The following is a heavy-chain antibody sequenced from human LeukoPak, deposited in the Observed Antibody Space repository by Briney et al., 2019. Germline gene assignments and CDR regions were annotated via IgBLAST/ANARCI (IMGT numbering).Heavy chain of an antibody. J-gene: IGHJ5*02. CDR2: IYPGDSDT. CDR3: ARRYCSGGSCYSWFDP. V-gene: IGHV5-51*01. CDR1: GYSFTSYW. D-gene: IGHD2-15*01. Sequence: GESLKISCKGSGYSFTSYWIGWVRQMPGKGLEWMGIIYPGDSDTRYSPSFQGQVTISAGKSISTAYLQWSSLKASDTAMYYCARRYCSGGSCYSWFDPWGQGTLVTVSS.